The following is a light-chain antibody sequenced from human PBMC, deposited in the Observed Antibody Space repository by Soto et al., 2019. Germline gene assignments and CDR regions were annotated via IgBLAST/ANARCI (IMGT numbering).Light chain of an antibody. V-gene: IGLV2-8*01. J-gene: IGLJ1*01. CDR2: EVS. CDR3: SSYAGSNNV. CDR1: SSDVGGYNY. Sequence: QSALTQPPSASGSPGQSVTISCTGTSSDVGGYNYVSWYQQHPGKAPKLMIYEVSKRPSGVPDRFSGSKSGNTASLTVSGXQAEDEADYYCSSYAGSNNVFGTGTKLTVL.